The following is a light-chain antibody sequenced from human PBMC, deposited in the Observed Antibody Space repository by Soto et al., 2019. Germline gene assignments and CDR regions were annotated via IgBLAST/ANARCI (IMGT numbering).Light chain of an antibody. Sequence: QLVLTQPPSASASLGASVKLTCTLSSGHSSYAIAWHQQQPEKGPRYLMKVNSDGSHIKGDGIPGHFSGSSSGAERYLTISSLQSEDEADYYCQTWGTVIQVFGGGTKLTVL. CDR2: VNSDGSH. CDR1: SGHSSYA. J-gene: IGLJ2*01. CDR3: QTWGTVIQV. V-gene: IGLV4-69*01.